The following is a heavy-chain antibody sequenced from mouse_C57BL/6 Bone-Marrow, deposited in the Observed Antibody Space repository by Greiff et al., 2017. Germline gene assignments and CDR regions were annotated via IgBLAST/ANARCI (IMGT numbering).Heavy chain of an antibody. D-gene: IGHD1-1*01. V-gene: IGHV1-53*01. Sequence: VQLQQSGTELVQPGASVKLSCKASGYTFTSYWMHCVKQRPGQGLEWIGNINPSNGGTNSNEKFKSKATLTVDKSSSTAYMQLSSLTSEDSSVYYCARSSITTLVGGYWGQGTTHTVSS. CDR2: INPSNGGT. J-gene: IGHJ2*01. CDR3: ARSSITTLVGGY. CDR1: GYTFTSYW.